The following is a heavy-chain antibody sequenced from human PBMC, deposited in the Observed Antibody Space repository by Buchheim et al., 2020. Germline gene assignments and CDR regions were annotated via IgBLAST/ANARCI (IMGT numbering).Heavy chain of an antibody. CDR1: EGSISSSCYY. J-gene: IGHJ4*01. CDR3: ACNGWRNNPFDY. D-gene: IGHD6-25*01. Sequence: QVQLQESGPGLVRSSESLSLTCSVTEGSISSSCYYWGWIRQPPGQGLEWLATIYTSGSTYYNPSVKSRARVDMERSMNQFSRSMRSVTAADTAVYYCACNGWRNNPFDYWGHGT. V-gene: IGHV4-39*01. CDR2: IYTSGST.